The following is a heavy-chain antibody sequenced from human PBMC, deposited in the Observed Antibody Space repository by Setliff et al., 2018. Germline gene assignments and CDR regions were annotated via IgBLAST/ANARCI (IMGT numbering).Heavy chain of an antibody. J-gene: IGHJ5*02. D-gene: IGHD2-2*01. CDR1: GGSISSSSYH. CDR3: ARAGYELGQYNWFDP. V-gene: IGHV4-61*02. CDR2: IYVNGGST. Sequence: SETLSLTCTVSGGSISSSSYHWSWIRQPAGKGLEWIGRIYVNGGSTTYSPSLKSRVTISVDTSKNQFSLNLSSVTAADTAVYYCARAGYELGQYNWFDPWGQGTLVTVSS.